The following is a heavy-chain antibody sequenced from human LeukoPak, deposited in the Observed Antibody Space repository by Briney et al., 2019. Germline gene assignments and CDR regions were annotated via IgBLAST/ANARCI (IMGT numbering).Heavy chain of an antibody. J-gene: IGHJ6*03. V-gene: IGHV4-59*12. CDR1: GGSISSYY. CDR2: IYYRGST. Sequence: SETLSLTCTVSGGSISSYYWSWIRQPPGKGLEWIGYIYYRGSTNYNPSLKSRVTISVDTSKNQFSLKLSSVTAADTAVYYCARDFTDSGSSLVYYYYYYMDVWGKGTTVTVSS. D-gene: IGHD1-26*01. CDR3: ARDFTDSGSSLVYYYYYYMDV.